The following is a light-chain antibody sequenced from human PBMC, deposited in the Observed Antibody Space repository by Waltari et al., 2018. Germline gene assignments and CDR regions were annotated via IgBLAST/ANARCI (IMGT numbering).Light chain of an antibody. V-gene: IGKV1-39*01. J-gene: IGKJ1*01. CDR2: AAS. CDR1: PSISRY. CDR3: QQSEITRPRT. Sequence: DIQMTQSPASLSASVGDRVTITCRASPSISRYLHWYQQTPGEAPKLLIYAASNLQRGVPSRFSGSGSGTDFTLTISSLKPEDFATHYCQQSEITRPRTFGQGTKVEV.